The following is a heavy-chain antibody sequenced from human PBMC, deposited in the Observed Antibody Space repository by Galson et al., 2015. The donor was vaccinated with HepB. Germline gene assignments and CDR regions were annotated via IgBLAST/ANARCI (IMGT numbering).Heavy chain of an antibody. V-gene: IGHV1-18*04. CDR1: GYALTDYG. Sequence: SVKVSCKASGYALTDYGVSWVRQAPGQGLEWMGWISGYNGKTNYAQRLQGRVTMTADTSTGTAYMELRNLRSGDTAMYYCARDRPMTASWLDPWGQGTLVTVSS. J-gene: IGHJ5*02. D-gene: IGHD2-21*02. CDR2: ISGYNGKT. CDR3: ARDRPMTASWLDP.